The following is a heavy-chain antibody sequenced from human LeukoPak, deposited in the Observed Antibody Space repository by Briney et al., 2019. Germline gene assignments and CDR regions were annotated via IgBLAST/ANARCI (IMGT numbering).Heavy chain of an antibody. CDR2: ISGSGGST. J-gene: IGHJ6*02. Sequence: GRSLRLSCAASGFTFSSYAMTWVRQAPGKGLEWVSGISGSGGSTYYADSVKGRFTISRDNAKNSLYLQMNSLRAEDTAVYYCARASTVTHYYYYGMDVWGQGTTVTVSS. CDR1: GFTFSSYA. CDR3: ARASTVTHYYYYGMDV. V-gene: IGHV3-23*01. D-gene: IGHD4-4*01.